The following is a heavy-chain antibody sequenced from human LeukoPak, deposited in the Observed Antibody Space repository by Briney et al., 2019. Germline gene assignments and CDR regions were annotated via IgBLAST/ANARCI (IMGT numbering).Heavy chain of an antibody. CDR3: AREKGDGYNTYYFDY. J-gene: IGHJ4*02. CDR2: INSDGSST. D-gene: IGHD5-24*01. CDR1: GFTFSSYW. Sequence: GGSLRLSCAASGFTFSSYWMHWVRQAPGKGLVWVSRINSDGSSTSYADSVKGRFTISRDNAKNTLYLQMNSLRAEDTAAYYCAREKGDGYNTYYFDYWGQGTLVTVSS. V-gene: IGHV3-74*01.